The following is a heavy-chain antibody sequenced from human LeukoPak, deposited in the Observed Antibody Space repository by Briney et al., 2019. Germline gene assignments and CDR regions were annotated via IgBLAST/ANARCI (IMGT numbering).Heavy chain of an antibody. D-gene: IGHD6-19*01. CDR3: ARDEKAVAGRWDI. V-gene: IGHV1-46*04. CDR2: INPSGGST. J-gene: IGHJ3*02. CDR1: GYTLTSYY. Sequence: ASVQVSCKPSGYTLTSYYMHWVRQAPPQGLKWMGIINPSGGSTSYTQKLQGIVTMTGDTSTSTVYMELSSLRSEETAVYCCARDEKAVAGRWDIWGQGTMVTVSS.